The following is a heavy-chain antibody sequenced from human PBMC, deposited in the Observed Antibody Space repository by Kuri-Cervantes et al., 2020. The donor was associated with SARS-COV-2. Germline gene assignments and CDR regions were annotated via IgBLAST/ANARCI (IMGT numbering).Heavy chain of an antibody. V-gene: IGHV2-70*04. CDR2: IDWDDDK. J-gene: IGHJ4*02. CDR1: DFSLNTYGMR. Sequence: SGPTLVKPTQTLTLTCTFSDFSLNTYGMRVSWIRQPPGKALEWLARIDWDDDKFYSPSLRTRLTISKDSSKNQVVLTMTNMDPVDTATYYCARINPRTTGWYDFDYWGQGTPVTVSS. D-gene: IGHD6-19*01. CDR3: ARINPRTTGWYDFDY.